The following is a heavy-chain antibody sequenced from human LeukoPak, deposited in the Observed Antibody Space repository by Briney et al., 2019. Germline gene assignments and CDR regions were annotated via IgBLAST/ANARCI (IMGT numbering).Heavy chain of an antibody. CDR2: IYTSGST. J-gene: IGHJ5*02. V-gene: IGHV4-4*07. D-gene: IGHD3-22*01. CDR3: ARGNYDSSGYLIRWFDP. Sequence: SETLSLTCTVSGGSISSYYWSWIRQPAGKGLEWIGRIYTSGSTNYNPSLKSRVTMSVDTSKNQFSLKLSSVTAADTAVYYCARGNYDSSGYLIRWFDPWGQGTLVTVSS. CDR1: GGSISSYY.